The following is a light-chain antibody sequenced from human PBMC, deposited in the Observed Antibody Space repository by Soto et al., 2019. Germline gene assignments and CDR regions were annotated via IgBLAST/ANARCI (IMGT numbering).Light chain of an antibody. CDR1: QSISSW. CDR2: KAS. J-gene: IGKJ2*01. V-gene: IGKV1-5*03. Sequence: DIQMTQSPSTLSASVGDRVTITCRASQSISSWLAWYQQKPGKAPKLLIYKASSLDSGVPSRFSGSGSGTEFTLTISSLHPDDFATYYCQQYNSYSRYTFGQGTKLEIK. CDR3: QQYNSYSRYT.